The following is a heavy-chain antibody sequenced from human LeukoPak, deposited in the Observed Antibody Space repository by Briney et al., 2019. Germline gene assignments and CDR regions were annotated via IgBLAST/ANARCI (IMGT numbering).Heavy chain of an antibody. CDR3: AKGSSRYYYDSSGFHFDY. CDR1: GFTFSSYG. J-gene: IGHJ4*02. Sequence: PGGSLRLSCVASGFTFSSYGMHWVRQAPGKGLEWVAFIRYDGSNKYYADSVKGRFTISRDNSKNTLYLQMNSLRAEDTAVYYCAKGSSRYYYDSSGFHFDYWGQGTLVTVSS. CDR2: IRYDGSNK. D-gene: IGHD3-22*01. V-gene: IGHV3-30*02.